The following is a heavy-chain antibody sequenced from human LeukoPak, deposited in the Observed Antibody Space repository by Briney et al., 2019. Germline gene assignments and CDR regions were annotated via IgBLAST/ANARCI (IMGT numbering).Heavy chain of an antibody. D-gene: IGHD6-13*01. CDR3: AREEGAPIAAANI. Sequence: ASVNVSCKASGYIFTSYSISWVRQAPGQGLEWMGWISAYNGDTNYVQKFQGRVTMTTDTSTSTAYMELKSLRSDDTAVYYCAREEGAPIAAANIWGLGTRVTVSS. CDR2: ISAYNGDT. V-gene: IGHV1-18*01. CDR1: GYIFTSYS. J-gene: IGHJ3*02.